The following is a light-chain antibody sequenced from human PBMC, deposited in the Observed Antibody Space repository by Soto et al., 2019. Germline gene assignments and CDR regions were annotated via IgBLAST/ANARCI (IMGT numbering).Light chain of an antibody. CDR2: EAS. V-gene: IGKV1-5*03. CDR3: QQYNGYWT. Sequence: DIQMTQSPSTLSASVGDRVTITCRASQSISDSLAWYQQKPGKAPKLLIYEASSLKSGVPSRFSGSRSGTEYTLTISSLQPEEFATYYCQQYNGYWTFGQGTKVEIK. CDR1: QSISDS. J-gene: IGKJ1*01.